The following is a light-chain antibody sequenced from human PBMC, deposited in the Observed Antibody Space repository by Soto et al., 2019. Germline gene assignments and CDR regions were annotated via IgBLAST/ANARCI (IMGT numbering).Light chain of an antibody. V-gene: IGKV3-15*01. J-gene: IGKJ1*01. Sequence: EVVMTQSPVTVSVSPGERATLSCRASQSVSGNLAWYQKKPGQAPRLLIYGASTRATGVPARFSGSGSGTEFTLTITSLRSEDFAVYYCQQYNNWFTFGQGTKVEMK. CDR3: QQYNNWFT. CDR1: QSVSGN. CDR2: GAS.